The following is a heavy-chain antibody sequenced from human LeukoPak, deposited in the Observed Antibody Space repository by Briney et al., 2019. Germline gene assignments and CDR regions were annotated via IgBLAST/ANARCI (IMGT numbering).Heavy chain of an antibody. D-gene: IGHD3-22*01. CDR1: GFTFSSYS. CDR2: ISSTSSTI. Sequence: PGGSLRLSCAATGFTFSSYSMNWVRQAPGKGLEWVSYISSTSSTIYYADSVKGRFTISRDNAKNSLYLQMNSLRAEDTAVYYCARVWSSGQRKGDYWGQGTLVTVSS. J-gene: IGHJ4*02. CDR3: ARVWSSGQRKGDY. V-gene: IGHV3-48*04.